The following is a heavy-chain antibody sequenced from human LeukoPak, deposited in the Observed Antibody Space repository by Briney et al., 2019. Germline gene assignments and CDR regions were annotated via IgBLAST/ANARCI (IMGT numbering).Heavy chain of an antibody. CDR1: GFTFSRYS. CDR2: IDSSGGYM. J-gene: IGHJ4*02. Sequence: GGSLRLSCAASGFTFSRYSMNWVRQAPEKGLEWVSSIDSSGGYMFYADSVKGRFIISRDNAKDSLYLQMNSLRVEDTAVYYCLRGDRRDYWGQGTLVTVSS. CDR3: LRGDRRDY. V-gene: IGHV3-21*06.